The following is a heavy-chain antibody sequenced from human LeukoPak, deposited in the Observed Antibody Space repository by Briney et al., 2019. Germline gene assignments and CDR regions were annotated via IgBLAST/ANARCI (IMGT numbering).Heavy chain of an antibody. Sequence: GGSLRLSCAASGFPFSDYYMTWMRQAPGKGLECISYITSSGGYTNYADSVKGRFTISRDNAKNSLYLQMSSLRAEDTAVYYCARLRSGRDDYWGQGTLVTVSS. CDR1: GFPFSDYY. CDR3: ARLRSGRDDY. J-gene: IGHJ4*02. D-gene: IGHD1-1*01. V-gene: IGHV3-11*06. CDR2: ITSSGGYT.